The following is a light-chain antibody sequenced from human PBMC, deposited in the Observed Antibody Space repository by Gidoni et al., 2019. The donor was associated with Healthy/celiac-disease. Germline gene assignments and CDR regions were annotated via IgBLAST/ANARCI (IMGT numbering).Light chain of an antibody. CDR3: QQYYRSPLT. Sequence: DIVLTQSQDYLAVSLGERATINCKSSQSVLYRSNNTNYLGWYQQKPAQPPRVLIDWASTREAGVPARFSGSASGTDFYLTISSLQAEDVAVYYCQQYYRSPLTFXGXTKVEIK. J-gene: IGKJ4*01. CDR2: WAS. V-gene: IGKV4-1*01. CDR1: QSVLYRSNNTNY.